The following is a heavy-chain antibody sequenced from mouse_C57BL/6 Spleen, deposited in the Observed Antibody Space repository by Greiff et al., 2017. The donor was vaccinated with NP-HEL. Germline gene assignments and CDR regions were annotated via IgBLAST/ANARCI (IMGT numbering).Heavy chain of an antibody. Sequence: VQLVESGAELAKPGASVKLSCKASGYTFTSYWMHWVKQRPGQGLEWIGYINPSSGYTKYNQKFKDKATLTADKSSSTAYMQLSSLTYEDSAVYYCARSATVVASNDWGQGTLVTVSA. V-gene: IGHV1-7*01. CDR3: ARSATVVASND. D-gene: IGHD1-1*01. CDR1: GYTFTSYW. CDR2: INPSSGYT. J-gene: IGHJ3*01.